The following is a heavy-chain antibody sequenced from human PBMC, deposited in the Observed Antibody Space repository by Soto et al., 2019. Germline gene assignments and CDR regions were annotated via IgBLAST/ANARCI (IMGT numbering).Heavy chain of an antibody. CDR1: SISVRSGTYY. D-gene: IGHD6-19*01. V-gene: IGHV4-61*01. CDR2: IHDSGGT. CDR3: ARSVAVPGAHIDY. Sequence: SETLSLTCTVSSISVRSGTYYWSWIRQPSGQGLEWIGYIHDSGGTKYNPSLKNRVTISVDTSKNQFSLKLTSVTAADTAVYFCARSVAVPGAHIDYWGQGTQVTVSS. J-gene: IGHJ4*02.